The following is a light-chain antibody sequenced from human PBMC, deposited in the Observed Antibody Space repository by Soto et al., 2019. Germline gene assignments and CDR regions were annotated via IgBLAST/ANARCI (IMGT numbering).Light chain of an antibody. CDR2: GVS. Sequence: EIVLTQSPGTLSLSPGERATLSCRASQSVSNSYLAWYQQNPGQAPRLLIHGVSSRATGIPDRFSGSGSGTDFTLTISRLEPEDFAVYFCQQYGTSPTFGQGTKVEIK. CDR1: QSVSNSY. V-gene: IGKV3-20*01. J-gene: IGKJ1*01. CDR3: QQYGTSPT.